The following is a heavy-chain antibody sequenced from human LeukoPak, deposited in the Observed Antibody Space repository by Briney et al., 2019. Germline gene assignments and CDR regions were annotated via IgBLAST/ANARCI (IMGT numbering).Heavy chain of an antibody. CDR1: GDSIRSYC. V-gene: IGHV4-59*01. CDR2: ISYSGGT. Sequence: SETLSLTCTVSGDSIRSYCWSWIRQPPGKGLEWIGYISYSGGTNYNPSLKSRVTISVDTSKNQFSLKLSSVTAADTAVYYCAGGRPYYFDYWGQGTLVTVSS. J-gene: IGHJ4*02. CDR3: AGGRPYYFDY.